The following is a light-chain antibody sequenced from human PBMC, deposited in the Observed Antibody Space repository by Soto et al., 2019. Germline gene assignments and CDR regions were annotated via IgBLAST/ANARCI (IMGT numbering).Light chain of an antibody. V-gene: IGKV1-5*01. CDR1: QFIDRW. CDR2: DAS. Sequence: DIQMTPSPSTRSASVGDRVTITCRASQFIDRWLAWYQQKPGKAPQYLIFDASSLYGGVPLRFSGSGSGTEFTLTITRLQTDESATYYCIQYSGSSYTFGQGTRLEIK. J-gene: IGKJ5*01. CDR3: IQYSGSSYT.